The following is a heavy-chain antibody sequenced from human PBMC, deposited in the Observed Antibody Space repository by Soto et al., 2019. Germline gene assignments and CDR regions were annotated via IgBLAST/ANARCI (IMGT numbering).Heavy chain of an antibody. D-gene: IGHD6-19*01. J-gene: IGHJ4*02. V-gene: IGHV3-23*01. CDR2: ISGSGGST. Sequence: GGSLRLSCAASGFTVSSYAMSWVRQAPAKGLEWVSAISGSGGSTYYADSVKGRFTISRDNSKNTLYLQMNSLRAEDTAVYYCAKDLGVIAVAGHFDYCGQGTLVTVSS. CDR1: GFTVSSYA. CDR3: AKDLGVIAVAGHFDY.